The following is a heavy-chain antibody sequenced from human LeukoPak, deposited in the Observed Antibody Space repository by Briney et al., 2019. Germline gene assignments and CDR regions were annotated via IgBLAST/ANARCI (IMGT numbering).Heavy chain of an antibody. CDR3: AKLVGASNAFDI. D-gene: IGHD1-26*01. V-gene: IGHV3-48*01. CDR1: GFTFSSYS. J-gene: IGHJ3*02. Sequence: PGGSLRLSCAASGFTFSSYSMNWVRQAPGKGLEWVSYISSSSSTIYYADSVKGRFTISRDNSKNTLYLQMNSLRAEDTAVYYCAKLVGASNAFDIWGQGTMVTVSS. CDR2: ISSSSSTI.